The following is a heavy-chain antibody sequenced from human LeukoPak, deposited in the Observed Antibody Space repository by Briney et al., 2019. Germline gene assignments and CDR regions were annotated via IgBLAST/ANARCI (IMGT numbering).Heavy chain of an antibody. J-gene: IGHJ3*02. V-gene: IGHV3-48*01. CDR3: ARVGYDFWSGYYDDAFDI. Sequence: GGSLRPSCAASGFTFSSYSMNWVRQAPGKGLEWVSYISSSSSTIYYADSVKGRFTISRDNAKNSLYLQMNSLRAEDTAVYYCARVGYDFWSGYYDDAFDIWGQGTMVTVSS. CDR1: GFTFSSYS. CDR2: ISSSSSTI. D-gene: IGHD3-3*01.